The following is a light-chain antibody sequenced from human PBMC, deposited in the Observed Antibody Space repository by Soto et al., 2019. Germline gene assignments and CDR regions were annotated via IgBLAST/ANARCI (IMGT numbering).Light chain of an antibody. CDR2: GVT. CDR1: SGDVGGYNY. V-gene: IGLV2-14*01. Sequence: QSALTQPASASGSPGQSITVSCTGTSGDVGGYNYVSWYQQHPGKAPKLIIFGVTNRPSGLSDRFSASKSGNTASLTISGLQAEDEADYYCSSYTSSSTRVFGGGTKVTVL. J-gene: IGLJ3*02. CDR3: SSYTSSSTRV.